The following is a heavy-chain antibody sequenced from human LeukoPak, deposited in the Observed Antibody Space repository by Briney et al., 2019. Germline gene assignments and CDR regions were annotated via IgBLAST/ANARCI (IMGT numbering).Heavy chain of an antibody. J-gene: IGHJ4*02. V-gene: IGHV4-34*01. CDR2: INHSGST. CDR1: GGSFSGYY. CDR3: ARDRGSYGDYDY. D-gene: IGHD4-17*01. Sequence: SETLSLTCAVYGGSFSGYYWSWIRQPPGKGLEWIGEINHSGSTNYNPSLKSRVTISVDTSKNQFSLRLNSVTAADTAVYYCARDRGSYGDYDYWGQGTLVTVSS.